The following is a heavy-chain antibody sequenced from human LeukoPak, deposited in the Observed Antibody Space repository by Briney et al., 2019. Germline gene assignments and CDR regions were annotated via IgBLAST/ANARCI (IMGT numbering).Heavy chain of an antibody. CDR1: GFTFSSYS. CDR2: ISSSSSYI. J-gene: IGHJ6*02. CDR3: AGTLSLVVVIPHYYGMDV. Sequence: GGSLRLSCAASGFTFSSYSMNWVRQAPGKGLEWVSSISSSSSYIYYADSVKGRFTISRDNAKNSLYLQMNSLRAEDTAVYYCAGTLSLVVVIPHYYGMDVWGQGTTVTVSS. D-gene: IGHD3-22*01. V-gene: IGHV3-21*01.